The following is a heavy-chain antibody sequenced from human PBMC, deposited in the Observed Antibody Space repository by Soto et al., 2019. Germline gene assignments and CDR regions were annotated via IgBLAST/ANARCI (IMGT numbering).Heavy chain of an antibody. CDR3: ASSVAIRPARGDYYALDV. J-gene: IGHJ6*02. D-gene: IGHD6-6*01. CDR2: ISYDGSTE. V-gene: IGHV3-30*03. Sequence: PGGSLRLSCAASGFTFSGYYMHWVRQAPGKGLEWVAVISYDGSTEYYADSVKGRFTISRDNSANRLFLQMSRLRSDDTAVYYCASSVAIRPARGDYYALDVWGQGTTVTVSS. CDR1: GFTFSGYY.